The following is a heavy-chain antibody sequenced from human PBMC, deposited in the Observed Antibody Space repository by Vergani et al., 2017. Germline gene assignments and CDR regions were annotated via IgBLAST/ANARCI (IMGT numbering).Heavy chain of an antibody. D-gene: IGHD4-11*01. CDR2: IDPSDSYT. Sequence: EVLLVQSGAEVKKPGESLRISCKGSGYSFTSYWISWVRQMPGKGLEWMGRIDPSDSYTNYSPSFQGHVTISADKSISTAYLQWSSLKASDTAMYYCARGLSPDDYSNYDSRSSDDYWGQGTLVTVSS. CDR1: GYSFTSYW. CDR3: ARGLSPDDYSNYDSRSSDDY. V-gene: IGHV5-10-1*03. J-gene: IGHJ4*02.